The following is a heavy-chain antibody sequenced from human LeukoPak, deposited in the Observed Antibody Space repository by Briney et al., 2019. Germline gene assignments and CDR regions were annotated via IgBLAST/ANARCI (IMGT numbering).Heavy chain of an antibody. V-gene: IGHV4-34*01. Sequence: SETLSLTCAVYGGSFSGFHWSWIRQPPGKGLEWIGEINHSGSTNYNPSLKSRVTISVDTSKNQFSLKLTSVTAADTAVYYCARDTIGIGLRLGEYTDYWSQGTLVTVSS. CDR3: ARDTIGIGLRLGEYTDY. CDR2: INHSGST. D-gene: IGHD3-16*01. J-gene: IGHJ4*02. CDR1: GGSFSGFH.